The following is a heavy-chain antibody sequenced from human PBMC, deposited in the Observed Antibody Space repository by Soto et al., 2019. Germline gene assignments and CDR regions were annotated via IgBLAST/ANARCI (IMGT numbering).Heavy chain of an antibody. J-gene: IGHJ4*02. V-gene: IGHV3-30-3*01. Sequence: GGSLRLSCAASGFTFSSYAMHWVRQAPGKGLEWVAVISYDGSNKYYADPVKGRFTISRDNSKNTLYLQMNSLRAEDTAEYYCARADSSGYYYVPWCFDYWGQGTLVTVSS. D-gene: IGHD3-22*01. CDR2: ISYDGSNK. CDR3: ARADSSGYYYVPWCFDY. CDR1: GFTFSSYA.